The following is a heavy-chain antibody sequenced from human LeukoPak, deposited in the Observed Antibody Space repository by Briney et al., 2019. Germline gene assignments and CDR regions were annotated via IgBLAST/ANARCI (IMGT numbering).Heavy chain of an antibody. CDR1: GFTFSSYA. Sequence: PGGSLRLSCAASGFTFSSYAMSWVRQAPGKGLEWVAAISTTGGNTYYADSAKGRFTISRDNSKNMLYLQMNSLRVEDTAVYYCAKDRDVSGRWALPWGQGTLVIVSS. J-gene: IGHJ5*02. CDR2: ISTTGGNT. V-gene: IGHV3-23*01. CDR3: AKDRDVSGRWALP. D-gene: IGHD5-24*01.